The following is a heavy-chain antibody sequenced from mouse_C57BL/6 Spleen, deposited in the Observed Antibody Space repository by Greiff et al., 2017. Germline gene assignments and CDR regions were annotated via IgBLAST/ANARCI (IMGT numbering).Heavy chain of an antibody. CDR3: ARGLGRGNFDY. V-gene: IGHV1-80*01. CDR1: GYAFRSYW. D-gene: IGHD4-1*01. Sequence: VKLQESGAELVKPGASVKISCKASGYAFRSYWMNWVKQRPGKGLEWIGQIYPGDGDTNYNGKFKGKATLTADKSSSTAYMQLSSLTSEDSAVYFCARGLGRGNFDYWGQGTTLTVSS. CDR2: IYPGDGDT. J-gene: IGHJ2*01.